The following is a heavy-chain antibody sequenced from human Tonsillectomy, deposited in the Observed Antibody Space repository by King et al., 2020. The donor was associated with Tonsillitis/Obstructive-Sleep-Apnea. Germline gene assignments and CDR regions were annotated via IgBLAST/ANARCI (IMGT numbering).Heavy chain of an antibody. J-gene: IGHJ5*02. CDR2: INAANGDT. V-gene: IGHV1-3*01. CDR1: GYTFTNYA. D-gene: IGHD4-23*01. Sequence: QLVQSGAEVKKPGASVKVSCKASGYTFTNYAMHWVRQAPGQRLEWMGWINAANGDTKYSRRFQGRVTITRDTSASTAYMELSSLRSEDTAIYYCAPGGYDYGVNPDLYWFDLWGQGTLVTVSS. CDR3: APGGYDYGVNPDLYWFDL.